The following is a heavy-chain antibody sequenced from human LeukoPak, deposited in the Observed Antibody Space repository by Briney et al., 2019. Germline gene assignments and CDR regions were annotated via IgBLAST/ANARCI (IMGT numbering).Heavy chain of an antibody. V-gene: IGHV3-30*02. D-gene: IGHD3-22*01. CDR1: GFTFSSYG. CDR3: AKDRLANYYDSSGYYMDV. Sequence: PGGTLRLSCAASGFTFSSYGMHWVRQAPGKGLEWVAFIRYDGSNKYYADSVKGRFTISRDNSKNTLYLQMNSLRAEDTAVYYCAKDRLANYYDSSGYYMDVWGKGTTVTISS. J-gene: IGHJ6*03. CDR2: IRYDGSNK.